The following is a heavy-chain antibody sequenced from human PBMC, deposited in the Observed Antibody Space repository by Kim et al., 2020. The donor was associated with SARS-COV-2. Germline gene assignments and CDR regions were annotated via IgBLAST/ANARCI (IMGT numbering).Heavy chain of an antibody. CDR3: ARGPHYDSWSGYSDYYYGMDV. J-gene: IGHJ6*02. CDR2: IWVDGSDQ. Sequence: GGSLRLSCSVSGFTFNTYGMHWVRQAPGKGLEWVAVIWVDGSDQYYADSVKGRFTISRDNSKDTLYLQMRSLRVEDTAVYYCARGPHYDSWSGYSDYYYGMDVWGQGTTVTVSS. CDR1: GFTFNTYG. D-gene: IGHD3-3*01. V-gene: IGHV3-33*01.